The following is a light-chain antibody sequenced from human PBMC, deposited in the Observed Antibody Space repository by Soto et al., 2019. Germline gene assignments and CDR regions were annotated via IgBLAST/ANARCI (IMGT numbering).Light chain of an antibody. CDR3: QQRSNWPPWT. V-gene: IGKV3-11*01. CDR2: DAS. J-gene: IGKJ1*01. CDR1: QTVSSY. Sequence: ESVLTHSPATLSLSLGERATLSCRASQTVSSYLAWYQHKPGQAPTLLIYDASTSATGITASFSGSGSGTDFTLTTSSLEHADFAVYYCQQRSNWPPWTFGQGTKVDIK.